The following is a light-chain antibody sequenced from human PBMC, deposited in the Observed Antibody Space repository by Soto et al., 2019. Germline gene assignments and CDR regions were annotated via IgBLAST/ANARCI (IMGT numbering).Light chain of an antibody. CDR1: SSDVGAYNY. J-gene: IGLJ2*01. CDR3: SSYTRSSTLVV. Sequence: QSVLTQPASVSGSPGQSMTISCTGTSSDVGAYNYVSWYQQHPGKAPKLMIYDVSHRPSGVSNRFSGSKSGNTASLTISGLQTEDKADYYCSSYTRSSTLVVFGGGTKVTVL. CDR2: DVS. V-gene: IGLV2-14*03.